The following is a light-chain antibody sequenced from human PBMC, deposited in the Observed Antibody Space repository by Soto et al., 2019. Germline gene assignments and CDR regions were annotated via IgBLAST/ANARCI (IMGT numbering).Light chain of an antibody. CDR3: SSYTGGNPSYV. V-gene: IGLV2-8*01. J-gene: IGLJ1*01. CDR2: EVT. CDR1: SSDVGGYDY. Sequence: QSVLTQPPSASGSPGQSVTISCTGTSSDVGGYDYVSWYQQHTGKAPKLMIYEVTIRPSGVSDRFSGSKSGNTASLTVSGLQAEDEADYYCSSYTGGNPSYVFGTGTKLTVL.